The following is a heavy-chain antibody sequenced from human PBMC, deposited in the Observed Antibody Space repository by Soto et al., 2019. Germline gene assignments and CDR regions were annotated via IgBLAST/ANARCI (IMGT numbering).Heavy chain of an antibody. V-gene: IGHV3-21*02. Sequence: EVQLVESGGGLVKPGGSLRLSCEASGFNFGIYSMNWVRQAPGKGLEWVASISSGSRYIYYIDSVKGRFTISRDNAKNSLYLQMDSLRAEGTAMYYCARANQDQCLRAASAYWGQGTLVTVSS. CDR3: ARANQDQCLRAASAY. CDR2: ISSGSRYI. D-gene: IGHD6-25*01. J-gene: IGHJ4*02. CDR1: GFNFGIYS.